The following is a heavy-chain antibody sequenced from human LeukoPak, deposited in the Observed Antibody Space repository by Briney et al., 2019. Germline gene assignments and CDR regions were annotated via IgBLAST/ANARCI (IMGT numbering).Heavy chain of an antibody. CDR2: IFYSGTA. CDR3: ARGGTYSSGWYWFDP. Sequence: SETLSLTCTVSGVSMNNDYWSWIRQPPGKGLERIGHIFYSGTANYNPSLKSRVTISVDTSKDQFSLKLTSVSAADTALYYCARGGTYSSGWYWFDPWGQGTLVTVSS. V-gene: IGHV4-59*01. CDR1: GVSMNNDY. J-gene: IGHJ5*02. D-gene: IGHD6-19*01.